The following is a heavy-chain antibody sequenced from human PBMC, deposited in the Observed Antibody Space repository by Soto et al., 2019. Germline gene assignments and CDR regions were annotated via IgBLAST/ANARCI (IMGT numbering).Heavy chain of an antibody. D-gene: IGHD6-13*01. J-gene: IGHJ4*02. CDR2: INHSGST. Sequence: PSETLSLTCAVYCGSFSGYYWSWIRQPPGKGLEWIGEINHSGSTNYNPSLKSRVTISVDTSKNQFSLKLSSVTAADTAVYYCARGLIAAAGTQYFDYWGQGTLVTVSS. V-gene: IGHV4-34*01. CDR1: CGSFSGYY. CDR3: ARGLIAAAGTQYFDY.